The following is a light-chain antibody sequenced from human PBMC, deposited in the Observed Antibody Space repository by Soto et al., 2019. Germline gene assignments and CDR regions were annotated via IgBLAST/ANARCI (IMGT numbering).Light chain of an antibody. Sequence: DIQMTQSPSSLSASVGDRITITCRAGQGISTYVNWYQQKPGKAPKLLIYAASTLQSGVPATFSGSGSGTDFTLTISSLQPEDFATYYCQQSYNTPWTFDQGTKVEIE. CDR1: QGISTY. CDR3: QQSYNTPWT. V-gene: IGKV1-39*01. CDR2: AAS. J-gene: IGKJ1*01.